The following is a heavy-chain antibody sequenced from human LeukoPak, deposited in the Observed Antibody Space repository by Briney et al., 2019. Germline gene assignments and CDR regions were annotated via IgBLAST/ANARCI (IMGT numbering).Heavy chain of an antibody. CDR3: ARSRLWAPFDY. CDR2: ISSSSSYI. J-gene: IGHJ4*02. D-gene: IGHD5-18*01. CDR1: GFTFSSYS. Sequence: VGSLRLSCAASGFTFSSYSMNWVRQAPGKGLEWVSSISSSSSYIYYADSVKGRFTISRDNAKNSLYLQMNSLRAEDTAVYYCARSRLWAPFDYWGQGTLVTVSS. V-gene: IGHV3-21*01.